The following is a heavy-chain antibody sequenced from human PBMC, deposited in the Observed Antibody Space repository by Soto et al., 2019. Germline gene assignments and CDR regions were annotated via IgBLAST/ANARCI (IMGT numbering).Heavy chain of an antibody. Sequence: QVQLVQSGAEVKNPGASVKVSCKASGYTFTSYGITWVRQAPGQGLDWMGWISANNGNTNYAQKLQGRVTMTTDPSTSTAYMELRRLRSDDTAVYYCARDRGSYALDYGGQGTLVTVSA. V-gene: IGHV1-18*01. D-gene: IGHD1-26*01. CDR2: ISANNGNT. J-gene: IGHJ4*02. CDR3: ARDRGSYALDY. CDR1: GYTFTSYG.